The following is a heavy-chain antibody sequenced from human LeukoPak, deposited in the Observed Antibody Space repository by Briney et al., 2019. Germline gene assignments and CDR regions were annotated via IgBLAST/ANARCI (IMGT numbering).Heavy chain of an antibody. CDR2: FDPEDGET. CDR3: ATSAHYYDSSGVPDY. D-gene: IGHD3-22*01. V-gene: IGHV1-24*01. CDR1: GYTLTELS. J-gene: IGHJ4*02. Sequence: ASVKVSCKVSGYTLTELSMHWVRQAPGKGLEWMGGFDPEDGETIYAQKFQGRVTMTEDTSTDTAYTELSSLRSEDTAVYYCATSAHYYDSSGVPDYWGQGTLVTVSS.